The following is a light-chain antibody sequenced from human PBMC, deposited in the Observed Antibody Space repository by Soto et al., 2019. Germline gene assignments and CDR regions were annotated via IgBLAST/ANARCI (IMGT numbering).Light chain of an antibody. CDR1: SGDIGGYNY. V-gene: IGLV2-14*01. Sequence: QSALTQPASVSGSPGQSITISCTGTSGDIGGYNYVSWYQQHPGKAPKLLISAVTNRPSGVSNRFSGSKSGNTASLTISGLQAEDEAEYYCSSYTTNITPVVFGGGTKLTVL. CDR3: SSYTTNITPVV. CDR2: AVT. J-gene: IGLJ2*01.